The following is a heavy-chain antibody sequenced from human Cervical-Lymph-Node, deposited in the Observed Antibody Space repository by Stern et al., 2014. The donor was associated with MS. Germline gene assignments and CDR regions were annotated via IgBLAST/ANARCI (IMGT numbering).Heavy chain of an antibody. CDR2: ILPGDSET. Sequence: EVQLEESGAELIRPGESLKISCKGSGYKFSIYWIAWVRQMPGKGLEWMGSILPGDSETRYSLSFQGQVTMSADKSTSTAYLQWSSLNASDTAMYFCARQTTAWASDVWGQGTLVTVSS. D-gene: IGHD1-14*01. V-gene: IGHV5-51*01. J-gene: IGHJ4*02. CDR3: ARQTTAWASDV. CDR1: GYKFSIYW.